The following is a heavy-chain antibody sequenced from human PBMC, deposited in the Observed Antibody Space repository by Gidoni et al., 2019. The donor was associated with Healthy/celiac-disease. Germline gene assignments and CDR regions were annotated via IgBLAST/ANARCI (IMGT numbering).Heavy chain of an antibody. J-gene: IGHJ4*02. CDR2: IYSGGST. V-gene: IGHV3-53*02. D-gene: IGHD6-19*01. CDR1: GFTVSSNY. CDR3: ARDSGGIAVAGGFDY. Sequence: EVQLVETGGGLIQPGGSLSLSCAASGFTVSSNYMSWVRQAPGKGLEWVSVIYSGGSTYYADSVKGRFTISRDNSKNTLYLQMNSLRAEDTAVYYCARDSGGIAVAGGFDYWGQGTLVTVSS.